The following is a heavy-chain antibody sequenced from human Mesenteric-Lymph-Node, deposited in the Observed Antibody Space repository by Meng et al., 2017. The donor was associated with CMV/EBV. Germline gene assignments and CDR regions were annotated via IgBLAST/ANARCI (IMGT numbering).Heavy chain of an antibody. Sequence: GESLKISCAASGFPFSFYPMHWVRQTPGKGLQWVSLISHDGSTKKYADSVQGRFTISRDNSKNTLYLQMNSLRAEDTAVYYCAKDGGSVTGRGYCSSTSCYGSFDYWGQGTLVTVSS. CDR2: ISHDGSTK. CDR1: GFPFSFYP. CDR3: AKDGGSVTGRGYCSSTSCYGSFDY. D-gene: IGHD2-2*01. V-gene: IGHV3-30*04. J-gene: IGHJ4*02.